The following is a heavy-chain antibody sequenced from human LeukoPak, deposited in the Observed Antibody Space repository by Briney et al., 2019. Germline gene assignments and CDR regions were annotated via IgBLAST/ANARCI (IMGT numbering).Heavy chain of an antibody. D-gene: IGHD6-19*01. V-gene: IGHV4-39*01. J-gene: IGHJ4*02. CDR1: GDSVSSSGYH. CDR2: IYYTGNT. Sequence: SETLSLTCSVSGDSVSSSGYHWSWIRQPPGKRPEWIATIYYTGNTYYTPPLRGRVTISVDTSKNQFSLRLNSVTATDTAVYYCARYSTGSSKYYFDYWGQGTLVTVSS. CDR3: ARYSTGSSKYYFDY.